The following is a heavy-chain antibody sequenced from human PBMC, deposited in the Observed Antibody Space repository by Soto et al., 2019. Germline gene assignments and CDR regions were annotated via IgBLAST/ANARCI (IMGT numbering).Heavy chain of an antibody. V-gene: IGHV3-21*01. CDR2: ISSSSSYI. CDR1: GFTFSSYS. J-gene: IGHJ4*02. CDR3: ARAQYYDILTGPPPPDY. Sequence: VGSLRLSCAASGFTFSSYSMNWVRQAPGKGLEWVSSISSSSSYIYYADSVKGRFTISRDNAKNSLYLQMNSLRAEDTAVYYCARAQYYDILTGPPPPDYWGQGTLVTVSS. D-gene: IGHD3-9*01.